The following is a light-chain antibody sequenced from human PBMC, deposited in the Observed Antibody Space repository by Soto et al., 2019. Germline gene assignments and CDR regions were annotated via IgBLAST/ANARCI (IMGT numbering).Light chain of an antibody. V-gene: IGLV2-11*01. CDR2: DVS. J-gene: IGLJ3*02. CDR3: CSYAGSYTWV. Sequence: QSVLTQPRSVSGSPGQSVTISCTGTSSDVGNYNYVSWYQHHPGKAPKLMIYDVSKRPSGVPDRLSASKSGNTASLTISGLQTEDEADYYCCSYAGSYTWVFGGGTKVTVL. CDR1: SSDVGNYNY.